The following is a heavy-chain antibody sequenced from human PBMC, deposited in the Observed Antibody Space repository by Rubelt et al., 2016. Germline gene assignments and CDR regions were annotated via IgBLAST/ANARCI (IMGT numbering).Heavy chain of an antibody. CDR3: ARDYQWLVGY. Sequence: SYSMNWVRQAPGKGLEWVSYISSSSSTIYYADSVKGRFTISRDNAKNSLYLQMNSLRAEDTAVYYCARDYQWLVGYWGQGTLVTVSS. CDR2: ISSSSSTI. D-gene: IGHD6-19*01. CDR1: SYS. V-gene: IGHV3-48*04. J-gene: IGHJ4*02.